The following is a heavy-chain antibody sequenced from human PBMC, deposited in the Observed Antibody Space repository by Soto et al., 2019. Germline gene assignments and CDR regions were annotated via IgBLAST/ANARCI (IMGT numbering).Heavy chain of an antibody. CDR1: GGTFGSCA. CDR3: ARGRYYDSSAPPRY. V-gene: IGHV1-69*06. CDR2: IIPIFGTA. J-gene: IGHJ4*02. Sequence: GASVKVTCKASGGTFGSCARSWVRQAPGQGLEWMGGIIPIFGTANYAQKFQGRVTITADKSTSTAYMELSSLRSEDTAVYYCARGRYYDSSAPPRYWGQGTLVTVSS. D-gene: IGHD3-22*01.